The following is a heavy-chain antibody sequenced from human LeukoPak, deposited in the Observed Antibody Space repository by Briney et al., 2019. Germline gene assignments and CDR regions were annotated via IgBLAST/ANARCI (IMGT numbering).Heavy chain of an antibody. CDR2: ITRMSDYI. V-gene: IGHV3-21*01. J-gene: IGHJ5*02. Sequence: GGSLRLSCEASGFTFSSYSMNWVRQAPGKGLEWVSSITRMSDYIYYADSVKGRFTISRDNAKNSLYLQMNSLRAEDTAVYYCARVGGSGFLRVNWFDPWGQGTLVTVSS. D-gene: IGHD3-10*01. CDR1: GFTFSSYS. CDR3: ARVGGSGFLRVNWFDP.